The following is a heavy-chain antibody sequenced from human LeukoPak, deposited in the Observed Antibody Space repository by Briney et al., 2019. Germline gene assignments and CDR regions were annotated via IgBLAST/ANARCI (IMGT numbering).Heavy chain of an antibody. Sequence: PSETLSLTCTVSGYSISSGYYWGWIRQPPGKGLEWIGSIYHSGSTYYNPSLKSRVTISVDTSKNQFSLKLSSVTAADTAVYYCARGPSGGSYLSYYFNYWGQGTLVTVSS. CDR1: GYSISSGYY. CDR3: ARGPSGGSYLSYYFNY. D-gene: IGHD1-26*01. V-gene: IGHV4-38-2*02. J-gene: IGHJ4*02. CDR2: IYHSGST.